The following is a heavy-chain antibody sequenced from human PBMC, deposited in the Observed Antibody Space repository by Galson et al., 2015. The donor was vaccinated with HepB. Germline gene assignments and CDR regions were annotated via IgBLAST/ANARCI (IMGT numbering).Heavy chain of an antibody. CDR2: ISWNSGSI. V-gene: IGHV3-9*01. Sequence: ASGFTFDDYAMHWVRQAPGKGLEWVSGISWNSGSIGYADSVKGRFTISRDNAKNSLYLQMNSLRAEDTALYYCAKARQWLVRPSPFDYWGQGTLVTVSS. CDR3: AKARQWLVRPSPFDY. J-gene: IGHJ4*02. CDR1: GFTFDDYA. D-gene: IGHD6-19*01.